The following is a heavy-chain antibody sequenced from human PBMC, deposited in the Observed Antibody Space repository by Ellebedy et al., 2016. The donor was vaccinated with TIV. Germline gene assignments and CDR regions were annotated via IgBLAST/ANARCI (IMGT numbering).Heavy chain of an antibody. CDR3: AKPPEQWLIHTGLDS. D-gene: IGHD6-19*01. CDR1: GFTFSTYA. V-gene: IGHV3-23*01. CDR2: ISGSDGST. Sequence: PGGSLRLSCAASGFTFSTYAMSWVRQAPGKGLEWVSGISGSDGSTYYAGSVKGRLTISRDNSKSTLYLQMNSLRAEDTAVYYCAKPPEQWLIHTGLDSWGQGTLVTVAS. J-gene: IGHJ4*02.